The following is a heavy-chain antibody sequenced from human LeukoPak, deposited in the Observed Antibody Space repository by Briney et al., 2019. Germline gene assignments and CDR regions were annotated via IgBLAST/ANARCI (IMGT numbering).Heavy chain of an antibody. CDR1: GFTFSSYA. D-gene: IGHD3-22*01. J-gene: IGHJ4*02. CDR2: ISYDGSNK. CDR3: APYYYDSSGYPYLLGY. V-gene: IGHV3-30-3*01. Sequence: GGSLRLSCAASGFTFSSYAMHWVRQAPGKGLEWVAVISYDGSNKYYADSVKGRFTISRDNSKNTLYLQMNSLRAEDTAVYYCAPYYYDSSGYPYLLGYWGQGTLVTVSS.